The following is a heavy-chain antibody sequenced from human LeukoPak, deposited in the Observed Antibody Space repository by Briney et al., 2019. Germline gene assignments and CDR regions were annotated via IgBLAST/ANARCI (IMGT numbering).Heavy chain of an antibody. CDR2: ISSSSYI. CDR3: ARGSCGGDCYSDY. V-gene: IGHV3-21*01. Sequence: GGSLRLSCAASGFTFSSYSMNWVRQAPGKGLEWVSSISSSSYIYYADSVKGRFTISRDNAKNSLYLQMNSLRAEDTAVYYCARGSCGGDCYSDYWGQGTLVTVSS. D-gene: IGHD2-21*02. CDR1: GFTFSSYS. J-gene: IGHJ4*02.